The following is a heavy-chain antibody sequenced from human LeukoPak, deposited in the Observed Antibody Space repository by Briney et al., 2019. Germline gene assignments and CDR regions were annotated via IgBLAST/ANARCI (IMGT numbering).Heavy chain of an antibody. D-gene: IGHD1-1*01. CDR1: GFTVSSNS. CDR2: IYSGGST. V-gene: IGHV3-66*02. CDR3: ARGVRAGTFDY. Sequence: GGSLRLSCAASGFTVSSNSMSWVRQAPGKGLEWVSVIYSGGSTYYADSVKGRFTISRDNSKTTLYLQMNSLRAEDTAVYYCARGVRAGTFDYWGQGTLVTVSS. J-gene: IGHJ4*02.